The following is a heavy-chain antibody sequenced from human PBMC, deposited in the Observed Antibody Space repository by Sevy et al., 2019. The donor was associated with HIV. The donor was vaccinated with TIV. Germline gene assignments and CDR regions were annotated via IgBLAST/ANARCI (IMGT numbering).Heavy chain of an antibody. CDR1: GFTFSKYS. D-gene: IGHD2-8*01. J-gene: IGHJ4*02. V-gene: IGHV3-23*01. CDR3: AREGCTKPHDY. CDR2: LSFGCGEI. Sequence: GGSLRLSCAASGFTFSKYSMSWVRQPPGKGLEWVSTLSFGCGEINYADSVKGRFTISRDNCKSSVYLQMNNLRPEDTAVYYCAREGCTKPHDYWGQGTLVTVS.